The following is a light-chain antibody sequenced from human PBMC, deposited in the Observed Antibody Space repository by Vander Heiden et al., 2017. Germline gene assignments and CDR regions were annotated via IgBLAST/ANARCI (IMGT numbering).Light chain of an antibody. CDR2: AAS. Sequence: DLQMTQSPSSLSASVGDRVTITCRASQSISSYLNWYHQKPGKAPKLLIYAASSLQSGVPSRFSGSGSGTDFTLTISSLQPEDFATYYCQQSYSTPLTFGGGTKVEIK. CDR3: QQSYSTPLT. J-gene: IGKJ4*01. V-gene: IGKV1-39*01. CDR1: QSISSY.